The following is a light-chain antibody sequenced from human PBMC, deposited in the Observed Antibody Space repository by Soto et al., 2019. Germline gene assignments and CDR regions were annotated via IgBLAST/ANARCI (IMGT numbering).Light chain of an antibody. J-gene: IGKJ5*01. V-gene: IGKV1-39*01. CDR2: AAT. Sequence: DIQMTQSPSSLSASVGDRVTITCRASQTISKYLNWCQQTPGKAPKLLIYAATSLQSGVPSRFSGSGSETDFTLTINSLQPEDFATYYCQQSYGTPGTFGQGTRLEIK. CDR3: QQSYGTPGT. CDR1: QTISKY.